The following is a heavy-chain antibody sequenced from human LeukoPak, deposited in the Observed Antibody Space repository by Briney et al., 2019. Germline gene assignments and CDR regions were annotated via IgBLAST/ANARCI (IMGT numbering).Heavy chain of an antibody. CDR3: ARGTYYYDSSGYYYRVHNYYYMDV. J-gene: IGHJ6*03. Sequence: PSETLSLTCAVYGGSFSGYYWSWIRRPPGKGLEWIGEINHSGSTNYNPSLKSRVTISVDTSKNQFSLKLSSVTAADTAVYYCARGTYYYDSSGYYYRVHNYYYMDVWGKGTTVTVSS. CDR1: GGSFSGYY. CDR2: INHSGST. V-gene: IGHV4-34*01. D-gene: IGHD3-22*01.